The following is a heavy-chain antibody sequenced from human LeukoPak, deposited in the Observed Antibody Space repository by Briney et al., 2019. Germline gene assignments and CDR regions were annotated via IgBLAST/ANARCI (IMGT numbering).Heavy chain of an antibody. J-gene: IGHJ4*02. CDR3: AKARGYCSSTSCFRPFDY. CDR1: GFTFNYYG. V-gene: IGHV3-30*02. Sequence: GGSLRLSCAASGFTFNYYGMHWVHQAPGKGLEWVAFIRYDGSNKYYTDPVKGRFTISRDNSKNTLYLQMNSLRAEDTAVYYCAKARGYCSSTSCFRPFDYWGQGTLVTVSS. D-gene: IGHD2-2*01. CDR2: IRYDGSNK.